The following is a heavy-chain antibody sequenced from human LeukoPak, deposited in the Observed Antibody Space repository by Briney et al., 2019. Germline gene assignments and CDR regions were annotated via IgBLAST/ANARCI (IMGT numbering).Heavy chain of an antibody. CDR2: IYPGDSDT. J-gene: IGHJ6*03. V-gene: IGHV5-51*01. CDR1: GYNFGNSW. CDR3: ARKEYMDV. Sequence: GESLKISCKGSGYNFGNSWIARVRRMPGKGLEWMGIIYPGDSDTKYGPSFQGQVTISADKSISTAYLQWSSLKASDSAIYYCARKEYMDVWGEGTTVTVSS.